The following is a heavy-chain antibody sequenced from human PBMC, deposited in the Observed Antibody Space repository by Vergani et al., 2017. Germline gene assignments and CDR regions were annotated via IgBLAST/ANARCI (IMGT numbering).Heavy chain of an antibody. CDR3: ARRIDTIFGVVIPYYYGMDV. Sequence: QLQLQESGPGLVKPSETLSLTCTVSGGSINSSSYYWGWIRQPPGKGLEWIGSIYYSGSTYYNPSLKSRVTISVDTSKNQFSLKLSSVTAADTAVYYCARRIDTIFGVVIPYYYGMDVWGQGTTVTVSS. D-gene: IGHD3-3*01. V-gene: IGHV4-39*07. CDR1: GGSINSSSYY. CDR2: IYYSGST. J-gene: IGHJ6*02.